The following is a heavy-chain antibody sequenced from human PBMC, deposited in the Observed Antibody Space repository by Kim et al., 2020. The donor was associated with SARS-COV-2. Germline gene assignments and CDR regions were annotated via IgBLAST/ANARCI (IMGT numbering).Heavy chain of an antibody. Sequence: GGSLRLSCAASGFSFSDYYMTWIRQAPGKGLEWVSYITSDAYTIYSADSVKGRFTISRDNAKNLLYLHMNSLRVEDTAVYYCASEVIVGPRGGFDIWGQGTMVTVSS. CDR1: GFSFSDYY. J-gene: IGHJ3*02. CDR2: ITSDAYTI. V-gene: IGHV3-11*01. CDR3: ASEVIVGPRGGFDI. D-gene: IGHD1-26*01.